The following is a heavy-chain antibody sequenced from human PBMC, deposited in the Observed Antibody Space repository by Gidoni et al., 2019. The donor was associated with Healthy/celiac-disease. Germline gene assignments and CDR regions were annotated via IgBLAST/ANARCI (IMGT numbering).Heavy chain of an antibody. CDR1: GGSISSYY. J-gene: IGHJ4*02. Sequence: QVQLQESGPGLVKPSETLSLTCTVSGGSISSYYWSWIRQPPGKGLEWIGYIYYSGSTNYNPSLKSRVTISVDTSKNQFSLKLSSVTAADTAVYYCARAPYGSGSYLIDYWGQGTLVTVSS. CDR2: IYYSGST. D-gene: IGHD3-10*01. CDR3: ARAPYGSGSYLIDY. V-gene: IGHV4-59*01.